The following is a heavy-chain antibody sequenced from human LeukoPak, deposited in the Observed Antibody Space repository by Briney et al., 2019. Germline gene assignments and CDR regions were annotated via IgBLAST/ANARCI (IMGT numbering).Heavy chain of an antibody. CDR1: GFTFSNYA. J-gene: IGHJ4*02. CDR3: AKEEGYIYGLLDY. V-gene: IGHV3-23*01. Sequence: GGSLRLSCAASGFTFSNYAMSWVRQAPGKGLEWVSSISGCGGTTYYADSVKGRFTISRDNSKNTLYLQMNSLRAEDTAVYYCAKEEGYIYGLLDYWGQGTLVTVSS. CDR2: ISGCGGTT. D-gene: IGHD5-18*01.